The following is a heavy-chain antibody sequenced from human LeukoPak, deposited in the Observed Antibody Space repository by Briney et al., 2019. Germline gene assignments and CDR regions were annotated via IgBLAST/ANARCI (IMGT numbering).Heavy chain of an antibody. V-gene: IGHV3-48*01. J-gene: IGHJ4*02. CDR3: ARDRLGRGVNDY. Sequence: GGSLRLSCAASGFTFSTYSMDWVRQAPGKGLEWISYISSGSSVKYHADSVKGRFTISRDNAKNSLFLQLNSLRAEDTAVYYCARDRLGRGVNDYWGQGTLVTVSS. D-gene: IGHD2-21*01. CDR2: ISSGSSVK. CDR1: GFTFSTYS.